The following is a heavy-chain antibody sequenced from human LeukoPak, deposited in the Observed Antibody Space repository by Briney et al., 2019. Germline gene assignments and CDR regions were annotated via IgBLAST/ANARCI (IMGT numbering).Heavy chain of an antibody. CDR1: GFTFSSYW. Sequence: GGSLRLSCAASGFTFSSYWMHWVRQAPGKGLLWVSRINTDGKATTYADSVKGRFTISRDNARNTVYLQMNSLRAEDTAVYYCAGDPGNFYLPYYDYMDVWGKGTTVTVSS. CDR3: AGDPGNFYLPYYDYMDV. J-gene: IGHJ6*03. D-gene: IGHD1-26*01. CDR2: INTDGKAT. V-gene: IGHV3-74*01.